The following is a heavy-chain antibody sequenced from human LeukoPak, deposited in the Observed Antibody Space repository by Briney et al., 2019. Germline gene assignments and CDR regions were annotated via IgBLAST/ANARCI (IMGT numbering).Heavy chain of an antibody. CDR1: GFTVSSNY. V-gene: IGHV3-66*01. CDR3: ATLGSGWYVGY. D-gene: IGHD6-19*01. CDR2: IYGGGDT. J-gene: IGHJ4*02. Sequence: GGSLRLSCAACGFTVSSNYMSWVRQAQGKGLECVSVIYGGGDTYYADSVKGRFTISRDNSKNTLSLQVSSLRAEDTAVYYCATLGSGWYVGYWGQGTLVTVSS.